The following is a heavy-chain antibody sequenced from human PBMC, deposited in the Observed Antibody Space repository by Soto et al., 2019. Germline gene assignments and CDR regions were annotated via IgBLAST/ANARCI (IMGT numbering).Heavy chain of an antibody. D-gene: IGHD3-16*01. CDR2: IYYSGST. CDR1: DGSISSYY. J-gene: IGHJ4*02. V-gene: IGHV4-59*01. CDR3: ARRYGGNFDY. Sequence: VQLQESGPGLVKPSETLSLTCTVSDGSISSYYWSWIRQPPGKGLEWIGYIYYSGSTNYNPSLKSRVTISVDTSKNQFSLKLSSVTAAVTAVYYCARRYGGNFDYWGQGTLVTVSS.